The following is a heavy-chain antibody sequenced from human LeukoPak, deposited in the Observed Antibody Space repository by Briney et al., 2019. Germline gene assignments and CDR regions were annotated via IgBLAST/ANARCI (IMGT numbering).Heavy chain of an antibody. J-gene: IGHJ4*02. D-gene: IGHD6-13*01. V-gene: IGHV1-18*01. CDR3: ASALSSSWYYFDY. CDR2: ISAYNGNT. CDR1: GYTFTSYG. Sequence: ASVKVSCKASGYTFTSYGISWVRQAPGQGLEWMGWISAYNGNTNYAQKFQGRVTITADKSTSTAYMELSSLRSEDTAVYYCASALSSSWYYFDYWGQGTLVTVSS.